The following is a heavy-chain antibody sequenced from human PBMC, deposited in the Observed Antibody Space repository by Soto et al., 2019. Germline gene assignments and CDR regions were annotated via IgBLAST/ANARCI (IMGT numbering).Heavy chain of an antibody. CDR3: AKEDCSGGSCYTYYYYYMDV. CDR1: GFTFSSYA. V-gene: IGHV3-23*01. D-gene: IGHD2-15*01. CDR2: ISGSGGST. Sequence: EVQLLESGGGLVQTGGSLRLSCAASGFTFSSYAMSWVRQAPGKGLEWVSAISGSGGSTYYADSVKGRFTISRDNSKNTLYLQMNSLRAEDTAVYYCAKEDCSGGSCYTYYYYYMDVWGKGTTVTVSS. J-gene: IGHJ6*03.